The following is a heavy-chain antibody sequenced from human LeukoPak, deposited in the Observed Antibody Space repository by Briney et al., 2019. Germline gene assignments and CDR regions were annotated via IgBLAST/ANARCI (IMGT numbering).Heavy chain of an antibody. Sequence: ASVKVSCKASGYTFTSYGISWVRQAPRQGLEWMGWISAYNGNTNYAQKLQGRVTMTTDTSTSTAYMELRSLRSDDTAVYYCARAHATYYYDSSGYGFVYWGQGTLVTVSS. CDR1: GYTFTSYG. CDR2: ISAYNGNT. J-gene: IGHJ4*02. V-gene: IGHV1-18*01. D-gene: IGHD3-22*01. CDR3: ARAHATYYYDSSGYGFVY.